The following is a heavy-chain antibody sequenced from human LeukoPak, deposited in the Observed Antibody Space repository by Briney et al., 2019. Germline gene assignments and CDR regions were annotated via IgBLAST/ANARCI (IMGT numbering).Heavy chain of an antibody. CDR2: TYYRSKWYN. D-gene: IGHD6-13*01. V-gene: IGHV6-1*01. J-gene: IGHJ5*02. CDR3: ARDNGGAAAEMRYNWFDP. CDR1: GDSVSSNSAA. Sequence: PSQTLSLTCAISGDSVSSNSAAWNWIRQSPSRGLEWLGRTYYRSKWYNDYAVSVKSRITINPDTSKNQFSLQLNSVTPEDTAVYYCARDNGGAAAEMRYNWFDPWGQGTLVTVSS.